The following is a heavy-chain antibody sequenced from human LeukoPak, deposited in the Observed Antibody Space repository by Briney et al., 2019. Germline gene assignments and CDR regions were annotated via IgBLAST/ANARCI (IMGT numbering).Heavy chain of an antibody. J-gene: IGHJ4*02. CDR3: ARDAQRGFDYSNSLQY. CDR2: IWSDGTNR. Sequence: GRSLCPSCALTVFTSTHFGMHSVCQAPGRGQGWVSVIWSDGTNRYYAGSVKGRFTISRADSRNTVYLQMNTLRPEDTGMYYCARDAQRGFDYSNSLQYWGQGTPVTVST. CDR1: VFTSTHFG. D-gene: IGHD4-11*01. V-gene: IGHV3-33*01.